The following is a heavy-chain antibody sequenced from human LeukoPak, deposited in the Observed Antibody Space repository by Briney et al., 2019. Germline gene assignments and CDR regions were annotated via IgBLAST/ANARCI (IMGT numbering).Heavy chain of an antibody. Sequence: ASVKVSCKASGYTFTSYGISWVPQAPGQGLEWMGGIIPIFGTANYAQKFQGRVTITADESTSTAYMELSSLRSEDTAVYYCARWGYYYDSSGYFHWGQGTLVTVSS. D-gene: IGHD3-22*01. CDR2: IIPIFGTA. CDR3: ARWGYYYDSSGYFH. J-gene: IGHJ4*02. CDR1: GYTFTSYG. V-gene: IGHV1-69*13.